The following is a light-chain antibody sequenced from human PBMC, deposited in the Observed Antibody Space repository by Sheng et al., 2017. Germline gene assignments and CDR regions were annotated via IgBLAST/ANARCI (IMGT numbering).Light chain of an antibody. J-gene: IGKJ1*01. CDR3: QHYGA. V-gene: IGKV3-20*01. CDR1: QSVSSY. Sequence: EIVLTQSPATLSLSPGERATLSCRASQSVSSYLAWYQHKRGQAPRLLIHDASRRATGIPDRFSGSGSGTDFTLTISRLQPEDFAVYYCQHYGAFGQGTKVEMK. CDR2: DAS.